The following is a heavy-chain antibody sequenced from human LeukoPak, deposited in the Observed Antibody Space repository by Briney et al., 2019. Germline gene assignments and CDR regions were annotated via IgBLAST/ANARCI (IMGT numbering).Heavy chain of an antibody. Sequence: PSETLSLTCSVSGVSISDYHWIWIRQPPAKGLEWMGYFSYSGSTRYNPSLKSRVTMSVDTSKIQFSLRLISVAAADTAVYYCARMYSGTSYYFDFWGQGTLVTVSS. CDR3: ARMYSGTSYYFDF. CDR1: GVSISDYH. D-gene: IGHD1-26*01. J-gene: IGHJ4*02. V-gene: IGHV4-59*01. CDR2: FSYSGST.